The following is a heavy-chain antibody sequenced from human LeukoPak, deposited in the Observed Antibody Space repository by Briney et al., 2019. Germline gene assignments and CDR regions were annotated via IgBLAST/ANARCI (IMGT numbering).Heavy chain of an antibody. CDR2: INQDGSEK. J-gene: IGHJ4*02. Sequence: GRSLRLSCAASGFTFSSYGMHWVRQAPGKGLEWVANINQDGSEKYYVDSLKGRFTISRDNAQNSVYLQMNSLSAEDTAVYYCARGYDYWGQGTLVTVSS. CDR1: GFTFSSYG. V-gene: IGHV3-7*01. CDR3: ARGYDY.